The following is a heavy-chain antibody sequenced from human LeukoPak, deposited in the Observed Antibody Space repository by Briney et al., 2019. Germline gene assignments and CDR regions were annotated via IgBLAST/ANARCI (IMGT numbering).Heavy chain of an antibody. V-gene: IGHV1-3*01. Sequence: ASVKDSCKASGYTFTSYAMHWVRQAPGQRLEWMGWINAGNGNTKYSQKFQGRVTITRDTSASTAYMELSSLRSEDTAVYYCARAHYGDPGYAFDIWGQGTMVTVSS. CDR3: ARAHYGDPGYAFDI. CDR1: GYTFTSYA. J-gene: IGHJ3*02. CDR2: INAGNGNT. D-gene: IGHD4-17*01.